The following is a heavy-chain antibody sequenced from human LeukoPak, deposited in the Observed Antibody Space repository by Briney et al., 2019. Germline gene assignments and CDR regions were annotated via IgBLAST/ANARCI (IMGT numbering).Heavy chain of an antibody. J-gene: IGHJ3*02. CDR1: GFTFSSYG. CDR3: XXXXXXXYDSSGHDAFDI. V-gene: IGHV3-21*01. Sequence: GGSLRLSCAASGFTFSSYGMNWVRQAPGKGLEWVSSISSSSSYIYYADSVKGRFTISRDNAKNSLYLQMNSLRAEDTAVYYCXXXXXXXYDSSGHDAFDIWGQGTMVTVSS. CDR2: ISSSSSYI. D-gene: IGHD3-22*01.